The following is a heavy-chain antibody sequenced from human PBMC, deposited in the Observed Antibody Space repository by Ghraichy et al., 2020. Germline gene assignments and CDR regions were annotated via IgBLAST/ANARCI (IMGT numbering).Heavy chain of an antibody. CDR3: ARDGRRGYDCDN. Sequence: GGSLRLSCAASGFTFSTYAMMWVRQAPGKGLEWVSYISGGRNTIYYAESVKGRFTISRDNAKDSLYLQMNSLRDEDTAVYYCARDGRRGYDCDNWGQGTLVTVSS. CDR1: GFTFSTYA. D-gene: IGHD5-12*01. CDR2: ISGGRNTI. V-gene: IGHV3-48*02. J-gene: IGHJ4*02.